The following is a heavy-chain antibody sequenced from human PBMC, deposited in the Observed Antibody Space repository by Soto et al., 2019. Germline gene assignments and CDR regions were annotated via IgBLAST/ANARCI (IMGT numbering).Heavy chain of an antibody. D-gene: IGHD6-13*01. CDR2: INHSGST. V-gene: IGHV4-34*01. CDR1: GGSFSGYY. J-gene: IGHJ6*02. Sequence: SETLSLTCAVYGGSFSGYYWSWIRQPPGKGLEWIGEINHSGSTNYNPSPKSRVTISVDTSKNQFSLKLSSATDADTAVYYCARRSRWYLYYYYYGMDVWGQGTTVTGSS. CDR3: ARRSRWYLYYYYYGMDV.